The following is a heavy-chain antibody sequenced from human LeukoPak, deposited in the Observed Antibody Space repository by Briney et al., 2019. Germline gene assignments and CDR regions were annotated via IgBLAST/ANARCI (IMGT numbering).Heavy chain of an antibody. V-gene: IGHV3-30*19. CDR2: ISYDGSNK. Sequence: PGGSLRLSCAASGFTFNNYDMHWVRQAPGKGLEWVAVISYDGSNKYYADSVKGRFTISRDNSKNTLYLQMNSLRAEDTAVYYCARDVGTGGYYFDYWGQGTLVTVSS. J-gene: IGHJ4*02. D-gene: IGHD4-23*01. CDR1: GFTFNNYD. CDR3: ARDVGTGGYYFDY.